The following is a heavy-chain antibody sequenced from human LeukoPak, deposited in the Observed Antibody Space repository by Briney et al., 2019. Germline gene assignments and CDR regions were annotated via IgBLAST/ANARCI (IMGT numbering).Heavy chain of an antibody. CDR1: GFTFSSYS. V-gene: IGHV3-21*01. J-gene: IGHJ6*02. CDR3: ARDGVGVRGVFPNGMDV. CDR2: ISSSSSYI. D-gene: IGHD3-10*01. Sequence: PGGSLRLSCAASGFTFSSYSMNWVRQAPGKGLEWVSSISSSSSYIYYADSVKGRFTISRDNAKNSLYLQMNSLRAEDTAVYYCARDGVGVRGVFPNGMDVWGQGTTVTVSS.